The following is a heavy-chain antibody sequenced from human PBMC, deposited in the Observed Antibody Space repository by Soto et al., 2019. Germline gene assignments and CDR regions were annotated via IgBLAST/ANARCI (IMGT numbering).Heavy chain of an antibody. CDR2: INPNSGGT. V-gene: IGHV1-2*04. CDR3: ARGASYYDSSGSWDYYYYGMDV. CDR1: GYAFTGYY. D-gene: IGHD3-22*01. Sequence: ASVKVSCKASGYAFTGYYMHWVRQAPGQGLEWMGWINPNSGGTNYAQKFQGWVTMTRDTSISTAYMELSRLRSDDTAVYYCARGASYYDSSGSWDYYYYGMDVWGQ. J-gene: IGHJ6*02.